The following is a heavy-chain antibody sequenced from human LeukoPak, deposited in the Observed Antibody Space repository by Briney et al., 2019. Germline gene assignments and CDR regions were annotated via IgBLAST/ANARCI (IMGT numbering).Heavy chain of an antibody. J-gene: IGHJ3*01. Sequence: GRSLRLSCAASGFTFSSYSMKWDRKAPGKAWEWVSYISSSSSTIYYADSVKGRFTISRDNAKNSLYLQMNSLRDEDTAVYYCARDKNFRDAFDVWGQGTMVTVSS. V-gene: IGHV3-48*02. CDR2: ISSSSSTI. D-gene: IGHD3-10*01. CDR1: GFTFSSYS. CDR3: ARDKNFRDAFDV.